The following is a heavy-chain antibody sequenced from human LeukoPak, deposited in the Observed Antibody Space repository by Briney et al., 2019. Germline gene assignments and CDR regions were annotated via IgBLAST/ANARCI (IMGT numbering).Heavy chain of an antibody. CDR1: GFTFSSYG. CDR2: ISYDGSNK. D-gene: IGHD5-18*01. Sequence: GGSLRLSCAASGFTFSSYGMHWVRQAPGKGLEWVAVISYDGSNKYYADSVKGRSTISRDNSKNTLYLQMNSLRAEDTAVYYCAKDLVTGYSYGRIGYWGQGTLVTVSS. CDR3: AKDLVTGYSYGRIGY. J-gene: IGHJ4*02. V-gene: IGHV3-30*18.